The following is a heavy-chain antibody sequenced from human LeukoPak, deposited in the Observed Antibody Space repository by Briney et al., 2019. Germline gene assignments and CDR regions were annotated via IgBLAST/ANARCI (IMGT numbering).Heavy chain of an antibody. J-gene: IGHJ5*02. D-gene: IGHD2-21*02. CDR2: IRYDGSDK. V-gene: IGHV3-30*02. Sequence: PGGSLRLSCAASGFNFSNYDMHWVRQAPGKGLEWVAFIRYDGSDKYYADSVKGRFTISRDNSKNTLYLQMNGLSTDDTAVYYCAKGDTSWGQGTLVTVSS. CDR3: AKGDTS. CDR1: GFNFSNYD.